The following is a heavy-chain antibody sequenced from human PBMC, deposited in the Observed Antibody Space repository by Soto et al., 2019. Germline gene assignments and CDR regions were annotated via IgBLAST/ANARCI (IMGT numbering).Heavy chain of an antibody. Sequence: QVQLVESGGGVVQPGRSLRLSCAASGFTFSSYGMHWVRQAPGKGLEWVAVIWYDGSNKYYADSVKGRFTISRDNSKNTLYLQMNSLRAEDTAVYYCARAQRIMITFGGVNVADYWGQGTLVTVSS. D-gene: IGHD3-16*02. V-gene: IGHV3-33*01. J-gene: IGHJ4*02. CDR3: ARAQRIMITFGGVNVADY. CDR1: GFTFSSYG. CDR2: IWYDGSNK.